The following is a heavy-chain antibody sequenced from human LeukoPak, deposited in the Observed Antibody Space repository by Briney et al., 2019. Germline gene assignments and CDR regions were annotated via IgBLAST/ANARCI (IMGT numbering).Heavy chain of an antibody. J-gene: IGHJ3*02. CDR1: GGTFSSYA. Sequence: ASVKVSCKASGGTFSSYAISWVRQAPGQGLEWMGRIIPIFSTANYAQKFQGRVTITMDESTSTAYMELSSLRSEDTAVYYCARGGLVVAAIGAFDIWGQGTMVTVSS. CDR3: ARGGLVVAAIGAFDI. V-gene: IGHV1-69*05. D-gene: IGHD2-15*01. CDR2: IIPIFSTA.